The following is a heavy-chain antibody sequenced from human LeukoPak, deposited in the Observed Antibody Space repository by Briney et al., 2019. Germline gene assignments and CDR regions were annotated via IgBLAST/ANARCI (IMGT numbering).Heavy chain of an antibody. J-gene: IGHJ6*03. V-gene: IGHV3-21*01. Sequence: GGSLRLSCAASGFTFSSYSMNWVRQAPGKGLEWVSSICSSRIYIYYADSVKGRFTISRDNAKNSLYLHMNSLRAEDTAVYYCARDLSTYYYYMDVWGKGTTVTVSS. CDR3: ARDLSTYYYYMDV. CDR1: GFTFSSYS. CDR2: ICSSRIYI.